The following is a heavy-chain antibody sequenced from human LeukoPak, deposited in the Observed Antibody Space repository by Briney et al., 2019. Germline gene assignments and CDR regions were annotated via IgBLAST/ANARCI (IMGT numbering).Heavy chain of an antibody. CDR3: ARVRSSSWYYFDY. Sequence: SETLSLTCTVSGGSISSSSYYWGWIRQPPGKGLECIGSIYYSGSTYYNPSLKSRVTISVDTSKNQFSLKLSSVTAADTAVYYCARVRSSSWYYFDYWGQGTLVTVSS. V-gene: IGHV4-39*07. CDR1: GGSISSSSYY. J-gene: IGHJ4*02. CDR2: IYYSGST. D-gene: IGHD6-13*01.